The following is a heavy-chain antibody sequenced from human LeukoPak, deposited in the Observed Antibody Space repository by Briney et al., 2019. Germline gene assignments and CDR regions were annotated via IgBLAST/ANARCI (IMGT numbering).Heavy chain of an antibody. V-gene: IGHV1-18*01. D-gene: IGHD1-7*01. J-gene: IGHJ6*02. CDR2: ISAYNGNT. CDR3: ARAGTTTFYHYGMDV. CDR1: GYTFTSYG. Sequence: ASVKVSCKASGYTFTSYGISWVRQAPGQGLEWMGWISAYNGNTKYAQKLQGRVTMTTDTSTSPASMELRSLRSDDTAVYYCARAGTTTFYHYGMDVWGQGTTVTVSS.